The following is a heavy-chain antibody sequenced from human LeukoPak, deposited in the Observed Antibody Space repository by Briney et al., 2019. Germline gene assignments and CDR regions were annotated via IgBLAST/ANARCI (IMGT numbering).Heavy chain of an antibody. CDR3: ARGITMLDY. Sequence: SETLSLTCTVSGGSISGYYWSWIRQPPGKGLEWIGYIYYSGSTNYNPSLKSRVTISVDTSKNQFSLKLSSVTAADTAVYYCARGITMLDYWGQGTLVTVSS. D-gene: IGHD3-10*01. V-gene: IGHV4-59*01. J-gene: IGHJ4*02. CDR2: IYYSGST. CDR1: GGSISGYY.